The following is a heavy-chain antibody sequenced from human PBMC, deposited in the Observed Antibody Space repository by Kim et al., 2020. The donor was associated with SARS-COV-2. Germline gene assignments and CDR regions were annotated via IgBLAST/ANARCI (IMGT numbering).Heavy chain of an antibody. D-gene: IGHD5-12*01. CDR3: ARVRYGGYEFLYY. CDR2: INPSGGST. V-gene: IGHV1-46*01. Sequence: ASVKVSCKASGYTFTSYYIHWVRQAPGQGLEWMGIINPSGGSTSYAQKFQGRVTMTRATSTSTVYMELSSLRSEDTAVYYCARVRYGGYEFLYYWGPGTLVTVSS. J-gene: IGHJ4*02. CDR1: GYTFTSYY.